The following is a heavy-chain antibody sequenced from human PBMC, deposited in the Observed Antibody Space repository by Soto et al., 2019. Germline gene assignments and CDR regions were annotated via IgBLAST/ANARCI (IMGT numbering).Heavy chain of an antibody. CDR1: GGSISSYY. D-gene: IGHD2-15*01. Sequence: SETLSLTCTVSGGSISSYYWSWIRQPPGKGLEWIGYIYYSGSTNYNPSLKSRVTISVDTSKNQFSLKLSSVTAADTAVYYCARGAMVAANTSWFDPWGQGTLVTVSS. CDR2: IYYSGST. CDR3: ARGAMVAANTSWFDP. J-gene: IGHJ5*02. V-gene: IGHV4-59*01.